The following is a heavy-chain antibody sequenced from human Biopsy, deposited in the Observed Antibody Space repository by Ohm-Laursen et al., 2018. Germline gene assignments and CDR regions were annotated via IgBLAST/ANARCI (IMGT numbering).Heavy chain of an antibody. Sequence: SETLSLTCTVSGDSISSYYWSWIRQPPGKGLQWIGYVYYTGSTDYNPSLQSRVTISDDTSKNHFSLRLRSVTPADTAIYYCARDRGYYSDRTVPGYFDLWGRGTLVTVSS. V-gene: IGHV4-59*01. J-gene: IGHJ2*01. D-gene: IGHD3-22*01. CDR2: VYYTGST. CDR3: ARDRGYYSDRTVPGYFDL. CDR1: GDSISSYY.